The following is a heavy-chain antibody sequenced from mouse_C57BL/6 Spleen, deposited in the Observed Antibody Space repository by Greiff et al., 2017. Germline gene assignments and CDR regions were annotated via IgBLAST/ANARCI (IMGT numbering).Heavy chain of an antibody. D-gene: IGHD1-1*01. Sequence: QVQLQQSGAELVRPGTSVKMSCKASGYTFTTYWIGWAKQRPGHGLEWIGDIYPGGGYTNSTEKFKGKATLTADKSSSPAYMQFSSLTSEDAAIYDCARSRYDGSSYWYFDGGGTGTTVTVSS. J-gene: IGHJ1*03. CDR2: IYPGGGYT. CDR1: GYTFTTYW. V-gene: IGHV1-63*01. CDR3: ARSRYDGSSYWYFDG.